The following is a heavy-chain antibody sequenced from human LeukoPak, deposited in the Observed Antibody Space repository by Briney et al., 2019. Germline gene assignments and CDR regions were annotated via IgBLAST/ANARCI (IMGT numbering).Heavy chain of an antibody. V-gene: IGHV4-59*08. CDR3: ARRTRPSLDAFDI. Sequence: SETLSLTCTVSGGSISSYYWSWIRQPPGKGLEWIGYIYYSGSTNYNPSLKSRVTISVDTSKNQFSLKLSSVTAADTAIYYCARRTRPSLDAFDIWGQGTMVTVSS. CDR2: IYYSGST. J-gene: IGHJ3*02. CDR1: GGSISSYY. D-gene: IGHD6-25*01.